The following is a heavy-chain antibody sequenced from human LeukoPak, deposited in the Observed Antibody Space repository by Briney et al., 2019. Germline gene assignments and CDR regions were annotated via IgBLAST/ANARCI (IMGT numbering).Heavy chain of an antibody. CDR3: AHSGSRSDTFDI. Sequence: GGSLRLSCAASGFTLSSYWMTWVRQAPGKGLEWVANIKQDGSEKNYVDSVKGRFTISRDNAKNSLYLQMNSLRAEDTVVYYCAHSGSRSDTFDIWGQGTMVTVSS. V-gene: IGHV3-7*01. J-gene: IGHJ3*02. CDR1: GFTLSSYW. CDR2: IKQDGSEK. D-gene: IGHD1-26*01.